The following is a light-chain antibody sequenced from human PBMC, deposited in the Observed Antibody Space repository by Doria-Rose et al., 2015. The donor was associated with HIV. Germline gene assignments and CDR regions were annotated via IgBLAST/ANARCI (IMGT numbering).Light chain of an antibody. CDR1: QSFSSTY. CDR3: HQYGTSWT. Sequence: TQSPGTLSLSPGERATLSCRASQSFSSTYLALYQQQPGQAPSLLIYDGSTRATGIPDRFSASGSGTDFTLTINRLEPEDFALYYCHQYGTSWTFGQGTKVEI. J-gene: IGKJ1*01. V-gene: IGKV3-20*01. CDR2: DGS.